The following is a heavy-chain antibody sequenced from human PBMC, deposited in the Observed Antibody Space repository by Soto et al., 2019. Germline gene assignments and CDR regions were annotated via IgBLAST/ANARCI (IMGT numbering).Heavy chain of an antibody. CDR3: ARQSYDSSDYFDY. D-gene: IGHD3-22*01. V-gene: IGHV4-39*01. CDR1: GDPISSSTYY. J-gene: IGHJ4*02. Sequence: QVQLQESGPGLVKPSETLSLTCTVSGDPISSSTYYWGWIRQPPGKGLEWIGSVYYSGTTYYTPSLNSRVTISVDTSRIHFSLKLTSVTAADTAVYYCARQSYDSSDYFDYWGQGTLVTVSS. CDR2: VYYSGTT.